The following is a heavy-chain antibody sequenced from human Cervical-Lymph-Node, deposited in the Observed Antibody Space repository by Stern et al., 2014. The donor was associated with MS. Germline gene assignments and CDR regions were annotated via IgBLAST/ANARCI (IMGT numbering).Heavy chain of an antibody. D-gene: IGHD3-22*01. V-gene: IGHV1-58*01. Sequence: QLVESGPEVKKPGTSVKVSCKASGFTFTSSAVQWVRHARGQRLEWIGWIVVGSGNTNYAQKFQERVTITRDMSTSTAYMELSSLRSEDTAVYYCAARANYYDSPGDWFDPWGQGTLVTVSS. CDR2: IVVGSGNT. CDR1: GFTFTSSA. CDR3: AARANYYDSPGDWFDP. J-gene: IGHJ5*02.